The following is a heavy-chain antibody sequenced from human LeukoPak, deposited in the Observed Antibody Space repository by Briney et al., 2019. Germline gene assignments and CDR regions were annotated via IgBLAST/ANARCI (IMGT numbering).Heavy chain of an antibody. V-gene: IGHV4-59*01. CDR3: ARRAGYSSGWLENYFDY. J-gene: IGHJ4*02. CDR2: IYYSGST. CDR1: GGSISSYY. D-gene: IGHD6-19*01. Sequence: SETLSLTCTVSGGSISSYYWSWIRQPPGKGLEWIGYIYYSGSTNYNPSLKSRVTISVDTSKNQFSLKLSSVTAADTAVYYCARRAGYSSGWLENYFDYWGQGTLVTVSS.